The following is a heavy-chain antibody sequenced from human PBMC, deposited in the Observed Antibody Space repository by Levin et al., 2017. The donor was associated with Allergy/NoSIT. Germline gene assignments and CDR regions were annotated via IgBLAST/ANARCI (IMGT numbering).Heavy chain of an antibody. CDR2: ISYDGSNK. CDR3: ASTWVRGLHPRDY. J-gene: IGHJ4*02. D-gene: IGHD3-10*01. CDR1: GFTFSSYA. V-gene: IGHV3-30-3*01. Sequence: PGGSLRLSCAASGFTFSSYAMHWVRQAPGKGLEWVAVISYDGSNKYYADSVKGRFTISRDNSKNTLYLQMNSLRAEDTAVYYCASTWVRGLHPRDYWGQGTLVTVSS.